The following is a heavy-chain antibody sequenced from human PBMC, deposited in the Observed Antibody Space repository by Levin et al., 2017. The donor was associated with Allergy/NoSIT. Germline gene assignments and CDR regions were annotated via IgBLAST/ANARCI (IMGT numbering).Heavy chain of an antibody. CDR2: VYYSGTT. J-gene: IGHJ3*02. D-gene: IGHD6-19*01. CDR1: GVSISSSSYY. Sequence: ASETLSLTCTVSGVSISSSSYYWAWIRQPPGKGLEWIGSVYYSGTTSYSPSLQSRGTISVDTSNNQFSLRLNSVTAADTAVYYCARHDGGVRAVAGTLGAFHIWGQGTMVTVSS. V-gene: IGHV4-39*01. CDR3: ARHDGGVRAVAGTLGAFHI.